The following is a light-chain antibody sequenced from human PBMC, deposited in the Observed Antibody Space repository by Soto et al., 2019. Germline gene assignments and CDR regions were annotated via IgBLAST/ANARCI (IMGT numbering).Light chain of an antibody. Sequence: EIVLTQSPGTLSLSPGGRATLSCRASQSVSSSYLAWYQQKPGQAPRLLIYDASSRATGIPDRFSGSGSGTDFTLTISRLEPEDFAVYYCQQYGSSPKTFGQGTKVEFK. CDR1: QSVSSSY. CDR3: QQYGSSPKT. J-gene: IGKJ1*01. CDR2: DAS. V-gene: IGKV3-20*01.